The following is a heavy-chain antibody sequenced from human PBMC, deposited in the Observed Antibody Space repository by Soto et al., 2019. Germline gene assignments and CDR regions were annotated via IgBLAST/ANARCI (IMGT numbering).Heavy chain of an antibody. J-gene: IGHJ4*02. V-gene: IGHV3-30*03. CDR3: ASGPYRGTYGYYVYY. Sequence: GGSLRLSCAASGFTFSNYAMHWVRQAPGRGLEWEAVISYDGSIGYYADSAKGRFSISRDNSKNTLYLQMNSLRPEDTALYHCASGPYRGTYGYYVYYWGPGSTVTASS. D-gene: IGHD1-7*01. CDR1: GFTFSNYA. CDR2: ISYDGSIG.